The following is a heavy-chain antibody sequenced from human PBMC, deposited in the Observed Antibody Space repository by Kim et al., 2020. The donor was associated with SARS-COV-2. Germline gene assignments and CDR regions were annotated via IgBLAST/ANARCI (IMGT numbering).Heavy chain of an antibody. D-gene: IGHD3-10*01. CDR2: IYYSGST. Sequence: SETLSLTCTVSGGSISSYYWSWIRQPPGKGLEWIGYIYYSGSTNYNPSLKSRVTISVDTSKNQFSLKLSSVTAADTAVYYCARETYDYYGSGSYVDYWGQGTLVTVSS. V-gene: IGHV4-59*01. CDR1: GGSISSYY. J-gene: IGHJ4*02. CDR3: ARETYDYYGSGSYVDY.